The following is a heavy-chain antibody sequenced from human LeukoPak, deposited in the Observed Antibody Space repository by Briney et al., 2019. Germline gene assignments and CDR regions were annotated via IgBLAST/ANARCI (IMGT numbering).Heavy chain of an antibody. V-gene: IGHV3-23*01. D-gene: IGHD4-17*01. CDR1: GFTFSSYG. Sequence: GGSLRLSCAASGFTFSSYGMHWVRQAPGKGLEWVSAFSPSGGGTYYADSVKGRFTISRDNSKNTLYLQMNSLRAEDTAVYYCARVVYGEYPLDYWGQGTLVTVSS. J-gene: IGHJ4*02. CDR2: FSPSGGGT. CDR3: ARVVYGEYPLDY.